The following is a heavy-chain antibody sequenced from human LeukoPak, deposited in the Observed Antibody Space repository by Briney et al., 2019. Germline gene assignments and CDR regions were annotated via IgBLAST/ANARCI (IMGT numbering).Heavy chain of an antibody. CDR1: GFTYNLYA. J-gene: IGHJ4*02. D-gene: IGHD3-22*01. Sequence: SGGSLRPSCAASGFTYNLYAMHGVRQAPGKGLEWVADMSYDGSKKYYTDSVKGRFTISRDNSKNTLYVLIHDLRPEDTAVYYCARGDHYYDSSAFIDYWGQGTLVTVSS. CDR2: MSYDGSKK. CDR3: ARGDHYYDSSAFIDY. V-gene: IGHV3-30*04.